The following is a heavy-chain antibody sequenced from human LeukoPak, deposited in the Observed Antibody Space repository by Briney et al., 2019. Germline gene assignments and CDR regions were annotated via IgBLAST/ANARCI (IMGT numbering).Heavy chain of an antibody. CDR3: AGVVSGYDAFDP. V-gene: IGHV1-8*03. J-gene: IGHJ5*02. D-gene: IGHD5-12*01. Sequence: ASVKVSCKASGYTFTSYDINWVRQATGQGLEWVGWMNPNSGNTGYAQKFQGRVTITRNTSISTAYMELSSLRSEDTAVYYCAGVVSGYDAFDPWGQGTLVTVSS. CDR2: MNPNSGNT. CDR1: GYTFTSYD.